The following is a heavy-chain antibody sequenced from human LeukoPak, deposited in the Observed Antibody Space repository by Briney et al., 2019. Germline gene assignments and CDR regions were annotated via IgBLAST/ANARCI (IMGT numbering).Heavy chain of an antibody. J-gene: IGHJ6*02. CDR2: IYYSGST. D-gene: IGHD3-22*01. V-gene: IGHV4-39*01. CDR1: GGSISSSSYY. CDR3: ARRADYYDSSGYYHGMDV. Sequence: SETLSLTCTVSGGSISSSSYYWGWIRQPPGKGLEWIGSIYYSGSTYYNPSLKSRVTISVDTSKNQFSLKLSSVTAADTAVYYCARRADYYDSSGYYHGMDVWGQGTTVTVSS.